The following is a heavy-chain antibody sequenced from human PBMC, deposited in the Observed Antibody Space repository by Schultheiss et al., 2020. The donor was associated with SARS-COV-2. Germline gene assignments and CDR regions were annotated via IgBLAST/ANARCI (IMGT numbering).Heavy chain of an antibody. CDR1: GFTFSSYA. CDR2: ISSSGSTI. Sequence: GGSLRLSCAASGFTFSSYAMHWVRQAPGKGLEWVSYISSSGSTIYYADSVKGRFTISRDNAKNSLYLQMNSLRAEDTAVYYCARDLPSSGSYSYYYGMDVWGQGTTVTVSS. D-gene: IGHD1-26*01. J-gene: IGHJ6*02. V-gene: IGHV3-48*04. CDR3: ARDLPSSGSYSYYYGMDV.